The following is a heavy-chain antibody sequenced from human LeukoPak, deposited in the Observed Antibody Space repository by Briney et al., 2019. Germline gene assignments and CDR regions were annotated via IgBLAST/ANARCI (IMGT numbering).Heavy chain of an antibody. D-gene: IGHD3-3*01. J-gene: IGHJ5*02. CDR2: ISGSGGST. V-gene: IGHV3-23*01. CDR1: GFTFSSYA. Sequence: GGSLRLSCAASGFTFSSYAMSWVRQAPGKGLEWVSAISGSGGSTYYADSVKGRFTISRDNSKNTLYLQMNSQRAEDTAVYYCAKSDFWSGFAWENWFDPWGQGTLVTVSS. CDR3: AKSDFWSGFAWENWFDP.